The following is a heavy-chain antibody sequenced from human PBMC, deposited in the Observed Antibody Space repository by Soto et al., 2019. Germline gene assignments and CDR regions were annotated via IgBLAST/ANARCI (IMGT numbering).Heavy chain of an antibody. CDR2: ISSSSSNI. Sequence: EVQLVESGGGLVKPGGSLRLSCAASGFTFSSYSMNWVRQAPGKGLEWVSAISSSSSNIYYADSVKGRFTISRDNAKNLLYRPITSLRSEDTYVYSCSRAPFIAARPFDFWGQGTLVTVSS. J-gene: IGHJ4*01. CDR1: GFTFSSYS. CDR3: SRAPFIAARPFDF. D-gene: IGHD6-6*01. V-gene: IGHV3-21*01.